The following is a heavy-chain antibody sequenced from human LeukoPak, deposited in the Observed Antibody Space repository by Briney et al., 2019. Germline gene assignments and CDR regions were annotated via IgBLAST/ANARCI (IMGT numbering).Heavy chain of an antibody. J-gene: IGHJ5*02. V-gene: IGHV1-3*04. CDR2: INTGNGNT. CDR1: GYTFTTYV. D-gene: IGHD2-21*02. Sequence: GATVKVSCKTSGYTFTTYVMHWVRQAPGQGLEWMGWINTGNGNTKYSQNFQGRVTITRDTSASTAYMELSSLRSEDTAVYYCARVHCGGVCPVGYSYFDPWGQGTLVTVSS. CDR3: ARVHCGGVCPVGYSYFDP.